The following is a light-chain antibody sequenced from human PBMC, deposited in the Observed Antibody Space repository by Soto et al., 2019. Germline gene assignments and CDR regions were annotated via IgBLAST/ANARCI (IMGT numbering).Light chain of an antibody. CDR3: MQAIQSPLT. CDR1: QSLLHSNGYNY. V-gene: IGKV2-28*01. CDR2: VAS. Sequence: DIVMTQSPLSLPVTPGEPASISCRSSQSLLHSNGYNYLDWYLQKPGQSPQLLLYVASNRSSGVPDRFSGSGSGTDFTLKISRVEAEDVGVYYCMQAIQSPLTFGGGTKVDIK. J-gene: IGKJ4*01.